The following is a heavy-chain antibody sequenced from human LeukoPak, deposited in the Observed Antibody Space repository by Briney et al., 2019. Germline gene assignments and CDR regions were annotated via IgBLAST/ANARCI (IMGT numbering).Heavy chain of an antibody. Sequence: GGSLRLSCAASGFTFSSYAMSWVRQAPGKGLEWVSAISGSGGSTYYADSVKGRFTISRDNSKNTLYLQMNSLRAEDPAVYYCAKDPGMEWLRFRNYYYYMDVWGKGATVTVSS. CDR2: ISGSGGST. CDR3: AKDPGMEWLRFRNYYYYMDV. J-gene: IGHJ6*03. D-gene: IGHD5-12*01. V-gene: IGHV3-23*01. CDR1: GFTFSSYA.